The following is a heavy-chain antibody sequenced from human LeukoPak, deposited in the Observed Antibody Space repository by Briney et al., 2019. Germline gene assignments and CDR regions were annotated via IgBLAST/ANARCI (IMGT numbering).Heavy chain of an antibody. V-gene: IGHV3-30*02. D-gene: IGHD3-22*01. CDR2: IRYDGSNK. J-gene: IGHJ3*02. CDR3: AKWDSSGYYSIRLDAFDI. Sequence: GGSLRLSCAASGFTFSSYGMHWVRQAPGKGLEWVAFIRYDGSNKYYADSVKGRFTISRDNSKNTLYLQMNSLRAEDTAVYYCAKWDSSGYYSIRLDAFDIWGQGTMVTVSS. CDR1: GFTFSSYG.